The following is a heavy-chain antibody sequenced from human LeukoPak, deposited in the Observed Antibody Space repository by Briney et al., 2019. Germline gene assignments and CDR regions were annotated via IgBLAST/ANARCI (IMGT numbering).Heavy chain of an antibody. CDR2: ISSSSSYI. J-gene: IGHJ4*02. CDR1: GFTFSSYS. D-gene: IGHD4-17*01. Sequence: GGSLRLSCAASGFTFSSYSMNWVRQAPGKGLEWVSSISSSSSYIYYADSVKGRFTISRDNAKNSLYLQMYSLRAEDTAVYYVASFVPTVTTKGEVFNYWGQGTLFTVS. CDR3: ASFVPTVTTKGEVFNY. V-gene: IGHV3-21*01.